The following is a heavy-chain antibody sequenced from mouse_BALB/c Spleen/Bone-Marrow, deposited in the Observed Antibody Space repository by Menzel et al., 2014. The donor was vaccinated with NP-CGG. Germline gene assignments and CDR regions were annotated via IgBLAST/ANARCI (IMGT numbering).Heavy chain of an antibody. J-gene: IGHJ1*01. Sequence: VQLQQSGPELVKPGASVKMSCKASGYTFTSYFIHWVKQRPGQGLEWIGWIYPGDGSTKYNEKFKVKTTLTADKSSSTAYMFLSSLTSEDSAIYFCAYYRYDEYFGVWGAGTTVTVSS. CDR1: GYTFTSYF. CDR2: IYPGDGST. CDR3: AYYRYDEYFGV. V-gene: IGHV1S56*01. D-gene: IGHD2-14*01.